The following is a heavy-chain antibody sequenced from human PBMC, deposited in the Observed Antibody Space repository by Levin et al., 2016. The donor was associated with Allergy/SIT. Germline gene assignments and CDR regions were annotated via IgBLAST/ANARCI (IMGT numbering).Heavy chain of an antibody. CDR2: IWYDGSNK. CDR1: GFTFSSYG. CDR3: ARVTLIGESSSSVIDY. V-gene: IGHV3-33*01. Sequence: GESLKISCAASGFTFSSYGMHWVRQAPGKGLEWVAVIWYDGSNKYYADSVKGRFTISRDNSKNTLYLQMNSLRAEDTAVYYCARVTLIGESSSSVIDYWGQGTLVTVSS. D-gene: IGHD6-6*01. J-gene: IGHJ4*02.